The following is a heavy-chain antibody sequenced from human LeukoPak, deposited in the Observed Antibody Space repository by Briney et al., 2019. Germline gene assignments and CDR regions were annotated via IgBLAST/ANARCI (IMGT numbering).Heavy chain of an antibody. CDR3: ARVGSVVPLDY. V-gene: IGHV1-3*01. D-gene: IGHD4-23*01. Sequence: GASVKVSCKASGYTFTSYPIHWVRQAPGRGLEWMGWINAGNGDTKYSRKFQGRLTTTRDTSASTAYMELSSLRSEDTAVYYCARVGSVVPLDYWGQGTLVTVSS. CDR2: INAGNGDT. J-gene: IGHJ4*02. CDR1: GYTFTSYP.